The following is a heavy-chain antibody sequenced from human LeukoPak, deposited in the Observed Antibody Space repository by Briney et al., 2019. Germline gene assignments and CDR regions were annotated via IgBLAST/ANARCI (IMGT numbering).Heavy chain of an antibody. Sequence: GGSLRLSCTASGFTFSGYSMNWLRQAPGKGLEWVSSFGTRSTSVYHAGSVRGRFAISGDNAKNSLYLQMNSLRAEDTALYYCAREVSEGFDFWGQGTLVTVSS. CDR3: AREVSEGFDF. D-gene: IGHD3-22*01. CDR2: FGTRSTSV. CDR1: GFTFSGYS. V-gene: IGHV3-21*01. J-gene: IGHJ4*02.